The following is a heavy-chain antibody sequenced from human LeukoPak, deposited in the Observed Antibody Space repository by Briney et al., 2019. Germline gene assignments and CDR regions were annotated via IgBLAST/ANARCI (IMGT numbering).Heavy chain of an antibody. V-gene: IGHV3-7*03. Sequence: PGGSLRLSCAASGFTFSSYWMSWVRQAPGKGLEWVANIKQDGSEKYYVDSVKGRFTISRDNAKNSLYLQMNSLRAEDTAVYYCARENTEWGDAFDIWGQGTMVTVSS. J-gene: IGHJ3*02. D-gene: IGHD1-26*01. CDR3: ARENTEWGDAFDI. CDR1: GFTFSSYW. CDR2: IKQDGSEK.